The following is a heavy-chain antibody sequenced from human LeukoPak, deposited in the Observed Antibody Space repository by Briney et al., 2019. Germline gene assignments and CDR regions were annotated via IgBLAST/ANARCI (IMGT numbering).Heavy chain of an antibody. V-gene: IGHV3-23*01. CDR3: AKGPIGWFGELSRFLDY. Sequence: PGGSLRLSCAASGFTFSSYAMSWVRQAPGKGLEWVSAISGSGGSTYYADSVKGRFTISRDNSKNTLYLQMNSLRAEDTAVYYCAKGPIGWFGELSRFLDYWGQGTLVTVSP. CDR2: ISGSGGST. CDR1: GFTFSSYA. D-gene: IGHD3-10*01. J-gene: IGHJ4*02.